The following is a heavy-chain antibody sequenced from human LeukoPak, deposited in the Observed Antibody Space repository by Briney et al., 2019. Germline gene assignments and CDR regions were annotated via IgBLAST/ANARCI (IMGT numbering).Heavy chain of an antibody. D-gene: IGHD5-24*01. CDR3: AKDIQLST. CDR1: GFTVSSNY. Sequence: GGSLRLSCAASGFTVSSNYMSWVRQAPGKGLEWVSLIGSSGGSTYYADSVKGRFTISRDNSKNTLSLQMNSLRVEDTAIYYCAKDIQLSTWGLGTMVTVSS. V-gene: IGHV3-53*01. CDR2: IGSSGGST. J-gene: IGHJ3*01.